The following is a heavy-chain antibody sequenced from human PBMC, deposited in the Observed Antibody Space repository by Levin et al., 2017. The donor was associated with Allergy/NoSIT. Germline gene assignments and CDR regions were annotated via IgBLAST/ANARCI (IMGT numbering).Heavy chain of an antibody. D-gene: IGHD2-2*02. CDR2: ISYDGSDK. V-gene: IGHV3-30*18. J-gene: IGHJ5*02. CDR1: GFTFNKYG. CDR3: VKDSIPES. Sequence: GGSLRLSCAASGFTFNKYGIHWVRQAPGKGLEWVTFISYDGSDKYYADSVKGRFTISRDNSNHTLYLQMNSLRAEDTAFYYCVKDSIPESWGQGTLVTVSS.